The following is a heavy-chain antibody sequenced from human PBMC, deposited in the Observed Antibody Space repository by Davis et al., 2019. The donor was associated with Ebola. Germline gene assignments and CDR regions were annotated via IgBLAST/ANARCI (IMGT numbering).Heavy chain of an antibody. CDR2: IKKDGGER. CDR3: VKDPPYDWEYNWFDP. V-gene: IGHV3-7*03. Sequence: PGGSLRLSCVTSGFTFRNYWMSWVRQAPGKGLEWVANIKKDGGERYYAASVKGRFTISRDNSLSILYLQMNGLTAADTAVYYCVKDPPYDWEYNWFDPWGQGTLVAVSA. CDR1: GFTFRNYW. D-gene: IGHD3-9*01. J-gene: IGHJ5*02.